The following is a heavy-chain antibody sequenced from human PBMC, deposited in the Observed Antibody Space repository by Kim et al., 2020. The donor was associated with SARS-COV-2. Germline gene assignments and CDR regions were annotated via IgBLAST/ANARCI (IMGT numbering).Heavy chain of an antibody. CDR2: IWYDGSNK. D-gene: IGHD3-16*01. Sequence: GGSLRLSCAASGFTFSSYAMHWVRQAPGKGLEWVAVIWYDGSNKYYADSVKGRFTISRDNSKNTLYLQMNSLRAEDTAVYYCAKDGEAQTYYDYPRDVSDWGQGTLVTVSS. J-gene: IGHJ4*02. CDR1: GFTFSSYA. CDR3: AKDGEAQTYYDYPRDVSD. V-gene: IGHV3-33*06.